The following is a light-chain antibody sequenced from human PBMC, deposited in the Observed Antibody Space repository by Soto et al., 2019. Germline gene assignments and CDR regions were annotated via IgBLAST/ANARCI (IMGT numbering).Light chain of an antibody. J-gene: IGLJ2*01. Sequence: QSVLTQPASVSGSPGQSITISCTGTSSDVGSYNLVSWYQQHPGKAPKLMIYEVSKRPSGVSNRFSGSKSGNTASLTISGLQAEDEADYYCCSYAGRSTFGVFGGGTQLTVL. CDR1: SSDVGSYNL. CDR2: EVS. V-gene: IGLV2-23*02. CDR3: CSYAGRSTFGV.